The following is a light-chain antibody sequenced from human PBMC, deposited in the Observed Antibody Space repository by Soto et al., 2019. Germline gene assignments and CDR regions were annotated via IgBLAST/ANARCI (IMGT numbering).Light chain of an antibody. CDR1: RSINIY. CDR2: AAS. Sequence: DIQMTQSPSSLSASVGDRVTITCRASRSINIYLNWYQQKPGKAPKLLIYAASNLPSGVPSRFSGDEVRTHFTLTISSLQPEDFATYHCQQSNSSPYTFGQGTRLEIK. CDR3: QQSNSSPYT. J-gene: IGKJ5*01. V-gene: IGKV1-39*01.